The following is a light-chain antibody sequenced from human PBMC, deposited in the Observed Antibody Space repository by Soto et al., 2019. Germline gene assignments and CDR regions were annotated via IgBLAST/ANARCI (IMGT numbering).Light chain of an antibody. CDR3: QQYGSSSPWT. Sequence: DLQMTQSPSTLSASVGDRVTITCRASQSISSWLAWYQQKPGRAPKLLIYKASSLETGVPSRFRGSGSGTEFTLIISSLQPDDFASYYCQQYGSSSPWTFGQGTKVEIK. CDR2: KAS. CDR1: QSISSW. J-gene: IGKJ1*01. V-gene: IGKV1-5*03.